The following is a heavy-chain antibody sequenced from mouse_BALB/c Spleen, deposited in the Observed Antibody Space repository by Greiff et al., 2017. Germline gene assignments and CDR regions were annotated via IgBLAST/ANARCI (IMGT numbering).Heavy chain of an antibody. CDR3: ARDYRYAWFAY. V-gene: IGHV7-3*02. J-gene: IGHJ3*01. CDR1: GFTFTDYY. Sequence: EVMLVESGGGLVQPGGSLRLSCATSGFTFTDYYMSWVRQPPGKALEWLGFIRNKANGYTTEYSASVKGRFTISRDNSQSILYLQMNTLRAEDSATYYCARDYRYAWFAYWGQGTLVTVSA. CDR2: IRNKANGYTT. D-gene: IGHD2-14*01.